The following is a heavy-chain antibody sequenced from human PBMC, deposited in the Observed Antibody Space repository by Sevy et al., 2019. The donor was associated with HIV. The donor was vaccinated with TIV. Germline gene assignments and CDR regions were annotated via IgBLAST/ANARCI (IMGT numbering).Heavy chain of an antibody. V-gene: IGHV4-61*01. D-gene: IGHD6-13*01. CDR3: VRDRIAAAAGYFDY. Sequence: SETRSLTCTVSGASVSYGNYYWTWIRQPPGKGLEWIGYISYIGSTNYNPSLKSRVTISIDTAKNQLSLRLNSVTATDTAVYYCVRDRIAAAAGYFDYWGQGALVTVSS. CDR1: GASVSYGNYY. CDR2: ISYIGST. J-gene: IGHJ4*02.